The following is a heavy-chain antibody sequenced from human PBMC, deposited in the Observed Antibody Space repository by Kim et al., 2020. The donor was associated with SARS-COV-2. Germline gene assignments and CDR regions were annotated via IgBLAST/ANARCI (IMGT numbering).Heavy chain of an antibody. CDR3: ARDLSGSYAY. J-gene: IGHJ4*02. D-gene: IGHD1-26*01. V-gene: IGHV4-34*01. CDR2: ST. Sequence: STTYNPSLKSRVTISVDTSKNQFSLKLSSVTAADTAVYYCARDLSGSYAYWGQGTLVTVSS.